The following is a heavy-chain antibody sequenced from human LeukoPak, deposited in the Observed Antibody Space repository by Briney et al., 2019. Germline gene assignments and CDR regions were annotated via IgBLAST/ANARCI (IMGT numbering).Heavy chain of an antibody. Sequence: ASVKVSCKVSVYTLSEFSIHWVRQAPGKGLEWMGGFHPEDGETIYAQKFQGRVTVTEDTSTDTAYMELSSLRSEGTAVYYCASLTGDENFDYWGQRTLVTVSS. CDR1: VYTLSEFS. V-gene: IGHV1-24*01. CDR3: ASLTGDENFDY. J-gene: IGHJ4*02. CDR2: FHPEDGET. D-gene: IGHD7-27*01.